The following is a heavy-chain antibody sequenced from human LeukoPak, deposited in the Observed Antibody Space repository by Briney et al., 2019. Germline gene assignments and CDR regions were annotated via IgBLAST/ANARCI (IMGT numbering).Heavy chain of an antibody. CDR1: GFTFSSYA. V-gene: IGHV3-23*01. J-gene: IGHJ4*02. CDR3: AKDSGPYTSGYYGH. CDR2: ISGGGGTT. Sequence: PGGSLRLSCAASGFTFSSYAMSWVRQAPGKRQEWVSAISGGGGTTYYADSVKGRFTISRDNSKNTLFLQMNSLRAEDTAVYYCAKDSGPYTSGYYGHWGQGTLVTVSS. D-gene: IGHD3-22*01.